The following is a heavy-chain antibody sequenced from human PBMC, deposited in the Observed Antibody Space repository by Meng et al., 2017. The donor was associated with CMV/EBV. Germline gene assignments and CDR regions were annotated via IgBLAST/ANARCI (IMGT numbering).Heavy chain of an antibody. Sequence: GGSLRLSCGASGMTFSAYSMDWLRQAPGKGLEWVSSISKSSDYIYYADSVKGRFTISRDNAQHSLYLQMDSLTAEDTAIYYCARDLGNSTGYLRYFDIWGQGTRVTVSS. V-gene: IGHV3-21*01. J-gene: IGHJ4*02. CDR3: ARDLGNSTGYLRYFDI. D-gene: IGHD3-22*01. CDR2: ISKSSDYI. CDR1: GMTFSAYS.